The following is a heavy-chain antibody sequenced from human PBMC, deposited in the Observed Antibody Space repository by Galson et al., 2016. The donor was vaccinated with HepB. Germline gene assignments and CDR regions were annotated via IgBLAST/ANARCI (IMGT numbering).Heavy chain of an antibody. D-gene: IGHD3-16*01. CDR1: GFTFSNYW. CDR3: TRDTFGPTDS. J-gene: IGHJ4*02. V-gene: IGHV3-74*01. Sequence: SLRLSCAASGFTFSNYWMHWVRQAPGKGLVWVSRIDEGGSETSYADSVKGRFTISRDNAKNTLYLQMNSLRVEDTAVYYCTRDTFGPTDSWGQGTLVSVSP. CDR2: IDEGGSET.